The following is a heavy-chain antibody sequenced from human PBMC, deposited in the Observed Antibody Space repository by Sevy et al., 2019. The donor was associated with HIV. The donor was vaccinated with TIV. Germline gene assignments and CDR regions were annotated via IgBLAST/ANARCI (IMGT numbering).Heavy chain of an antibody. Sequence: ASVKVSCKASGYPFTVYYIHWLRETPRHGLQWVGFINTAGGGATYTPTFQGRVTLSRDTAINTAYLTLNDLTSDDTAVYSCARGTESSCWQYPLYWSQGTQVTVSS. V-gene: IGHV1-2*02. CDR1: GYPFTVYY. J-gene: IGHJ1*01. CDR3: ARGTESSCWQYPLY. D-gene: IGHD6-19*01. CDR2: INTAGGGA.